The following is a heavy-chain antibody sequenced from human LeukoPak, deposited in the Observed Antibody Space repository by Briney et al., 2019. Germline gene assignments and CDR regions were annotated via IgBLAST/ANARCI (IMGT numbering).Heavy chain of an antibody. CDR1: GFTFSSYG. CDR3: AKGVRITMVRGAFDI. J-gene: IGHJ3*02. V-gene: IGHV3-9*01. D-gene: IGHD3-10*01. CDR2: ISWNSGSI. Sequence: QPGGSLRLSCAASGFTFSSYGMHWVRQAPGKGLEWVSGISWNSGSIGYADSVKGRFTISRDNAKNSLYLQMNSLRAEDTALYYCAKGVRITMVRGAFDIWGQGTMVTVSS.